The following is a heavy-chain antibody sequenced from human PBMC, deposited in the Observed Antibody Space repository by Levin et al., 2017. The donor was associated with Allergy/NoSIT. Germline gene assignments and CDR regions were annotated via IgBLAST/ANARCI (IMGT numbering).Heavy chain of an antibody. Sequence: GGSLRLSCAASGFTFSSYGMHWVRQAPGKGLEWVAVIWYDGSNKYYADSVKGRFTISRDNSKNTLYLQMNSLRAEDTAVYYCARGGRLRLGELSSKNYYYYYMDVWGKGTTVTVSS. CDR1: GFTFSSYG. J-gene: IGHJ6*03. D-gene: IGHD3-16*02. CDR3: ARGGRLRLGELSSKNYYYYYMDV. V-gene: IGHV3-33*01. CDR2: IWYDGSNK.